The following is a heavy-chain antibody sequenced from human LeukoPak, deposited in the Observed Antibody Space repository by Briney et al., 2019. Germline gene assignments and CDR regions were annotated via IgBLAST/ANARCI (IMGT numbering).Heavy chain of an antibody. D-gene: IGHD6-13*01. CDR1: GGSFSGIY. Sequence: SETLSLTCAVSGGSFSGIYCSWFRQPPGKGLEWIGEINHSGSTNYNPSLKSRVTISGDTSKHQFSLKLTSVTAADTAVYYCASQYSSSWYLGYYYYGMDVWGQGTTVTVSS. CDR2: INHSGST. J-gene: IGHJ6*02. CDR3: ASQYSSSWYLGYYYYGMDV. V-gene: IGHV4-34*01.